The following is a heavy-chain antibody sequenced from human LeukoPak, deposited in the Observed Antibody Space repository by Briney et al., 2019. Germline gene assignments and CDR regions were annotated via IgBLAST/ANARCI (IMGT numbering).Heavy chain of an antibody. D-gene: IGHD4-17*01. CDR2: ICGHGISI. CDR1: GFTFSNYA. J-gene: IGHJ3*02. Sequence: GGSLRLSCEASGFTFSNYAMSWVRQAPGKGLEWVSGICGHGISIYYADSVKGRFTISRDNSKNTLYLQMNSLRAEDTAVYYCANLYGDYAFDIWGQGTMVTVSS. CDR3: ANLYGDYAFDI. V-gene: IGHV3-23*01.